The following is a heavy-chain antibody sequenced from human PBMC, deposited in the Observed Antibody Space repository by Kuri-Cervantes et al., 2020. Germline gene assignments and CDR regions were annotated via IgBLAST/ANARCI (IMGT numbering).Heavy chain of an antibody. CDR1: GYTFTSYD. D-gene: IGHD6-19*01. V-gene: IGHV1-69*06. CDR2: IIPMFGTA. CDR3: AVPSSSGWYFDH. J-gene: IGHJ4*02. Sequence: SVKVSCKASGYTFTSYDINWVRRAPGQGLEWMGGIIPMFGTADYAQKFQGGVTITADKSTSTAYMEMSSLRSEDTAVYYCAVPSSSGWYFDHWGQGTLVTVSS.